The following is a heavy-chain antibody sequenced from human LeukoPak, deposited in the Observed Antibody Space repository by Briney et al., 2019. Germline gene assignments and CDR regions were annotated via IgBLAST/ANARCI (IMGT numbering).Heavy chain of an antibody. J-gene: IGHJ4*02. CDR1: GFTFRSYT. CDR2: ISSSSSTI. V-gene: IGHV3-48*04. Sequence: GGSLRLSCGASGFTFRSYTMNWVRQARGKGLEWVSYISSSSSTIYYADSVKGRFTISRDNAKTSLYLQMNSLRAEDTAVYYCARFRYWGQGTLVTVSS. CDR3: ARFRY.